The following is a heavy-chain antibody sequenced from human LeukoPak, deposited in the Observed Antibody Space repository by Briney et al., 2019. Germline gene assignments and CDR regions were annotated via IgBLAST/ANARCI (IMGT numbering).Heavy chain of an antibody. J-gene: IGHJ4*02. Sequence: ISSSSTYIYYADSVKGRLTISRDNARNSLYLQMNSLRAEDTAVYYCARDGDYGETHLFDYWGQGTLVTVSS. CDR2: ISSSSTYI. CDR3: ARDGDYGETHLFDY. D-gene: IGHD4-17*01. V-gene: IGHV3-21*04.